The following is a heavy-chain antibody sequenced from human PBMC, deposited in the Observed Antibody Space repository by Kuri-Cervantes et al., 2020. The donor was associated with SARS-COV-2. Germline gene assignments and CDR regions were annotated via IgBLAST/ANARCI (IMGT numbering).Heavy chain of an antibody. Sequence: GGSLRLSCAASGFTFSSYAMHWVRQAPGKGLEWVAVISYDGSNKYYADSVKGRFTISRDNSKNTLYLQMNSLRAEDTAVYYCANPTLGTTVTTPRHYYYYYYMDVWGKGTTVTVSS. CDR1: GFTFSSYA. V-gene: IGHV3-30-3*01. CDR2: ISYDGSNK. CDR3: ANPTLGTTVTTPRHYYYYYYMDV. D-gene: IGHD4-11*01. J-gene: IGHJ6*03.